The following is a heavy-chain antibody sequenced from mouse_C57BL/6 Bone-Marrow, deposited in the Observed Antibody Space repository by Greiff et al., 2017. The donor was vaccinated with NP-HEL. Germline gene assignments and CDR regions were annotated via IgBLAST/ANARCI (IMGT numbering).Heavy chain of an antibody. CDR2: IYPGSGNT. CDR3: ARSYDGYYGYAMDY. D-gene: IGHD2-3*01. V-gene: IGHV1-84*01. J-gene: IGHJ4*01. CDR1: GYTFTDYY. Sequence: QVHVKQSGPELVKPGASVKISRKASGYTFTDYYINWVKQRPGQGLEWIGWIYPGSGNTTYNEKVKGKATLTVDTSSSTAYMQLSSLTSEDSAVYFCARSYDGYYGYAMDYWGQGTSVTVSS.